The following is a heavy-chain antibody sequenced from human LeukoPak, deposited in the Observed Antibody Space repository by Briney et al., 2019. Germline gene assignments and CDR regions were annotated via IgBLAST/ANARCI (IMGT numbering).Heavy chain of an antibody. CDR1: GFTFGNYW. CDR2: IKQDGSEK. Sequence: TGGSLRLSCAASGFTFGNYWMSWVRQAPGKGLEWVANIKQDGSEKYYVDSVKGRFTISRDNAKNSLYLQMNSLRAEDTAVYYCARHTTSSDAFDIWGQGTMVTVSS. V-gene: IGHV3-7*01. J-gene: IGHJ3*02. CDR3: ARHTTSSDAFDI. D-gene: IGHD1-1*01.